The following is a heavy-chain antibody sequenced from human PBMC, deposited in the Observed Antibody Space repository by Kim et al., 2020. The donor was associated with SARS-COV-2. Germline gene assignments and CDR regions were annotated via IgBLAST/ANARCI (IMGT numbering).Heavy chain of an antibody. CDR1: GFTFSSYA. J-gene: IGHJ4*02. Sequence: GGSLRLSCAASGFTFSSYAMSWVRQAPGKGLEWVSAISGSGGNTYYADSVNGRFTISRDNSKSTLYLQMSSLRAEGTAVYYCATSDSSGYRITKSRDYWGQGTLVTVAS. CDR3: ATSDSSGYRITKSRDY. V-gene: IGHV3-23*01. D-gene: IGHD3-22*01. CDR2: ISGSGGNT.